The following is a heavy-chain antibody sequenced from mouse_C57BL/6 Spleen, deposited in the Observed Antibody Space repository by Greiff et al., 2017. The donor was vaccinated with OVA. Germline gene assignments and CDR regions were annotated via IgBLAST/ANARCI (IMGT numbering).Heavy chain of an antibody. CDR1: GYSITSGYY. Sequence: DVKLVESGPGLVKPSQSLSLTCSVTGYSITSGYYWNWIRQFPGNKLEWMGYISYDGSNNYNPSLKNRISITRDTSKNQFFLKLNSVTTEDTATYYCARDMEGFAYWGQGTLVTVSA. CDR3: ARDMEGFAY. V-gene: IGHV3-6*01. CDR2: ISYDGSN. D-gene: IGHD1-1*02. J-gene: IGHJ3*01.